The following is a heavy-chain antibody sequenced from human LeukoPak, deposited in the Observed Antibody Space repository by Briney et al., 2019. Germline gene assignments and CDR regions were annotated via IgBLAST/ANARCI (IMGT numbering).Heavy chain of an antibody. V-gene: IGHV3-23*01. Sequence: TGGSLRLSCAASGFTFSSYAMSWVRQAPGKGLEWVSAISGGGGSTYYADSVKGRFTISRDNSTNTLYLQMNSLRAEDTAVYYCAKALNYYGSGSYYNHWGQGTLVTVSS. J-gene: IGHJ5*02. D-gene: IGHD3-10*01. CDR2: ISGGGGST. CDR1: GFTFSSYA. CDR3: AKALNYYGSGSYYNH.